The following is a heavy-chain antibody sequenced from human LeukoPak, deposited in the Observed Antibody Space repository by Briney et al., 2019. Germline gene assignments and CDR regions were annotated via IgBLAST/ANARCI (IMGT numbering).Heavy chain of an antibody. V-gene: IGHV4-59*10. D-gene: IGHD5-18*01. Sequence: SETLSLTCAVYGGSFSGYYWSWIRQPAGKGLEWIGRIYTSGSTNYNPSLKSRVTISVDTSKNQFSLKLSSVTAADTAVYYCARGRGYSYGHVFDYWGQGTLVTVSS. CDR1: GGSFSGYY. J-gene: IGHJ4*02. CDR2: IYTSGST. CDR3: ARGRGYSYGHVFDY.